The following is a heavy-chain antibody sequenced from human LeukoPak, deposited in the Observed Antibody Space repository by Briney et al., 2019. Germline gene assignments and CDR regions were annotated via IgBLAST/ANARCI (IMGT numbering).Heavy chain of an antibody. J-gene: IGHJ4*02. Sequence: ASVKVSCKASGYTFTSYGISWVRQAPGQGLERMGWISAYNGNTNYAQKLQGRVTMTTDTSTSTAYMELRSLRSDDTAVYYCARIGSSGYYYFSIYWGQGTLVTVSS. CDR3: ARIGSSGYYYFSIY. CDR2: ISAYNGNT. CDR1: GYTFTSYG. D-gene: IGHD3-22*01. V-gene: IGHV1-18*01.